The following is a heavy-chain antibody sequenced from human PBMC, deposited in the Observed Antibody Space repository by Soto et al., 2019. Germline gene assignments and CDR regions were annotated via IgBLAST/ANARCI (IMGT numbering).Heavy chain of an antibody. CDR2: INAGNGDT. CDR1: GDTSSHYA. V-gene: IGHV1-3*01. CDR3: ATTCDSSTYYSPACTEYFHH. Sequence: ASVKVSCKASGDTSSHYALHWVLQAPGQRPEWMGWINAGNGDTRFSQTFQGRLTLTRDTSATTAYMELGSLTSEDTAVYYCATTCDSSTYYSPACTEYFHHWGQGTLVTVSS. J-gene: IGHJ1*01. D-gene: IGHD3-22*01.